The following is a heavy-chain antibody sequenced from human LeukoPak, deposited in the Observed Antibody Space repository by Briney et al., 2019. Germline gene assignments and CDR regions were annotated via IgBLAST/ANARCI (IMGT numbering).Heavy chain of an antibody. Sequence: PSETLSLTCTVSGGSISTYYWNWIRQPPGKGLEWIGYISNSGITTYNPSLKSRVTISVDSSKSQFSLKLNSVTAADTAVYYCARGKLLSTYYYYYMDVWGKGTTVTVSS. CDR3: ARGKLLSTYYYYYMDV. CDR1: GGSISTYY. J-gene: IGHJ6*03. CDR2: ISNSGIT. V-gene: IGHV4-59*01. D-gene: IGHD2-2*01.